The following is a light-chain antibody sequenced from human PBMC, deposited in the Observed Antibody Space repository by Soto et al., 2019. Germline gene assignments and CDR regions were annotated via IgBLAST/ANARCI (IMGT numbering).Light chain of an antibody. CDR1: QSVGSN. Sequence: IVLTQSPATLSLSPGERATLSCRASQSVGSNLAWFRQKPGQPPRLLIYAASNRATGIPARFIGSGSGTDFTVTITSLEPEDSAVYYCQQGSNWPITFGQGTRLEIK. J-gene: IGKJ5*01. CDR3: QQGSNWPIT. CDR2: AAS. V-gene: IGKV3-11*01.